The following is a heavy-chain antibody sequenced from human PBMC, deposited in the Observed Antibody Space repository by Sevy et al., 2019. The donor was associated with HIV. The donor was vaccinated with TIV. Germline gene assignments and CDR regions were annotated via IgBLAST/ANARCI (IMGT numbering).Heavy chain of an antibody. CDR1: GFTFSNYW. J-gene: IGHJ6*02. Sequence: VGSLRLSCAASGFTFSNYWMSWVRQAPGKGLEWVANIKRDGSEKYYMASVKGRFTISRDNAKNSLYLQINSLRAEDTAMYYCARDCSSTSCLWGLDVWGQGTTVTVSS. D-gene: IGHD2-2*01. CDR3: ARDCSSTSCLWGLDV. CDR2: IKRDGSEK. V-gene: IGHV3-7*03.